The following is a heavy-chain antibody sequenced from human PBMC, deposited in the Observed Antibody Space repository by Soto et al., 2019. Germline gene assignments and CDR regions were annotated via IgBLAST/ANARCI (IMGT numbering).Heavy chain of an antibody. D-gene: IGHD1-1*01. V-gene: IGHV4-31*02. J-gene: IGHJ4*02. Sequence: WTWIRQHPGKGLEWIGYIYYTGTTYYNPSLKSRPTISMDTSENHFSLELTSVTAADTAIYFCASGHDAYKVRYWGQGILVTVSS. CDR3: ASGHDAYKVRY. CDR2: IYYTGTT.